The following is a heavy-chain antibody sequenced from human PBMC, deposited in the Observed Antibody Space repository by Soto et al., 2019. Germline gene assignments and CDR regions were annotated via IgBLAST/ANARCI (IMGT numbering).Heavy chain of an antibody. CDR2: IHQDGNEK. V-gene: IGHV3-7*01. CDR1: TFTLTTYW. Sequence: DVQLVESGGGLVQPGGSLRLSCAASTFTLTTYWVTWVRQTPGKGLEWVANIHQDGNEKYYMDSVKGRFTISRDNAKKSVYLQMTSLRAEGTAVYYCAGGNALDVWGQGTTVTVSS. J-gene: IGHJ6*02. CDR3: AGGNALDV.